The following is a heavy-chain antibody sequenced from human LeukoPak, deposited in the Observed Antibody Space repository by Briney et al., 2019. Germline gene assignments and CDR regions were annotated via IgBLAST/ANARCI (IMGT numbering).Heavy chain of an antibody. CDR2: IYGSATT. V-gene: IGHV4-59*11. CDR1: GVSMSNHY. CDR3: ASRPADSNWYGVFDF. D-gene: IGHD6-13*01. Sequence: SETLSLTCTVSGVSMSNHYWSWLRQPPGKGLEWIGYIYGSATTKYNPSLSSRVTMSVDTSKNQFSLKLTSVTAADTALYYCASRPADSNWYGVFDFWSRGTLVTVPS. J-gene: IGHJ4*02.